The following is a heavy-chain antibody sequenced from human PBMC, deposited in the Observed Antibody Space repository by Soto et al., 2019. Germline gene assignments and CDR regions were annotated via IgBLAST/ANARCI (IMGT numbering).Heavy chain of an antibody. Sequence: PSETLSLTCTVSGGSISSGGYYWSWIRQHPGKGLEWIGYIYHSGSTFYNPSLQSRVALSVDTSKNQFSLKLNSLTAADTAVYYCARGRLGQLSLTSSFDYWGQGTLVTVSS. CDR2: IYHSGST. CDR1: GGSISSGGYY. CDR3: ARGRLGQLSLTSSFDY. J-gene: IGHJ4*02. V-gene: IGHV4-31*03. D-gene: IGHD3-16*02.